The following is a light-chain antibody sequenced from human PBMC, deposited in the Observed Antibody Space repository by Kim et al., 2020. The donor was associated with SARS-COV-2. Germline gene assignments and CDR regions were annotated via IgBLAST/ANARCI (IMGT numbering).Light chain of an antibody. Sequence: GRSITISCIGTSSDVGGHDYVSWYQQHPGKATKLMIYDVSKRPSGVSNRFSGSKSGNTASLTISGLQAEDETDYYCSSYTSSSTLVFGGGTKVTVL. CDR2: DVS. J-gene: IGLJ2*01. CDR1: SSDVGGHDY. CDR3: SSYTSSSTLV. V-gene: IGLV2-14*04.